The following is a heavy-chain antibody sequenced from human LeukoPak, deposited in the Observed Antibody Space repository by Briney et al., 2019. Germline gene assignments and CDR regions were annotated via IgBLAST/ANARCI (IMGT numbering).Heavy chain of an antibody. CDR1: GLTFSSYS. V-gene: IGHV3-21*01. D-gene: IGHD6-6*01. J-gene: IGHJ4*02. CDR2: ISSSSSYI. CDR3: ASAYSSSSPVDY. Sequence: GGSLRLSCAASGLTFSSYSMNWVRQAPGKGLEWVSSISSSSSYIYYADSVKGRFTISRDNAKNSLYLQMNSLRAEDTAVYYCASAYSSSSPVDYWGQGTLVTVSS.